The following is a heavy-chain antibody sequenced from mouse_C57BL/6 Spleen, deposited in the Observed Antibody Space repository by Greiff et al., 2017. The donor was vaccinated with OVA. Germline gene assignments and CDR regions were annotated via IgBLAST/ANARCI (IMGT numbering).Heavy chain of an antibody. D-gene: IGHD3-3*01. V-gene: IGHV5-6*01. Sequence: EVQVVASGGDLVKPGGSLKLSCAASGFTFSSYGMSWVRQTPDKRLEWVATISRGGSYTYYPDSVKGRFTISRDNAKNTLYLQMSSLKSEDTAMYYCARHRGENEDYFDYWGQGTTLTVSS. CDR2: ISRGGSYT. CDR3: ARHRGENEDYFDY. CDR1: GFTFSSYG. J-gene: IGHJ2*01.